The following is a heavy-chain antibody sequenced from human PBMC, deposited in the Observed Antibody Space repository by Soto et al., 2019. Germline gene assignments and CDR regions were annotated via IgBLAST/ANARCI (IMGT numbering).Heavy chain of an antibody. V-gene: IGHV4-30-4*01. Sequence: LSLTCTVSGGSISSGDYYWSWIGQPPGKGLEWIVYIYYSGSTYYNPSLKSRVTISVDTSKNQFSLKLSSVTAADTAVYYCAREYYYDSSGGLGYWGQGTLVTVSS. D-gene: IGHD3-22*01. CDR2: IYYSGST. CDR1: GGSISSGDYY. J-gene: IGHJ4*02. CDR3: AREYYYDSSGGLGY.